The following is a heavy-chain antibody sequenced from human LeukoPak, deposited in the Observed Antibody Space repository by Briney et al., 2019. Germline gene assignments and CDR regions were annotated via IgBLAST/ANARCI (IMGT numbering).Heavy chain of an antibody. CDR2: ISSSSSYI. V-gene: IGHV3-21*01. J-gene: IGHJ5*02. D-gene: IGHD3-10*01. Sequence: PGGSLRLSCAASGFTFSSYSMNWVRQAPGKGLEWVSSISSSSSYIYYADSVKGRFTISRDNAKNSLYLQMNSLRAEDTAVYYCARDPMVRGVIPLTWGQGTLVTVSS. CDR3: ARDPMVRGVIPLT. CDR1: GFTFSSYS.